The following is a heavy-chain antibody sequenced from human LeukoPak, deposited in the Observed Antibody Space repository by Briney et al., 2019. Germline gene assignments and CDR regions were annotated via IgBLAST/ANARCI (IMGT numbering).Heavy chain of an antibody. Sequence: GGSLKSSCTGSGYSITSYWIAWWRQMAGKSLEWMGIIYAGGSDTRYSPSFQGQVSISVDKSINTAYLQWRSLKASDTAMYYCGRSGHYGTDVWGQGTTVTVSS. D-gene: IGHD3-10*01. CDR3: GRSGHYGTDV. J-gene: IGHJ6*02. CDR2: IYAGGSDT. V-gene: IGHV5-51*03. CDR1: GYSITSYW.